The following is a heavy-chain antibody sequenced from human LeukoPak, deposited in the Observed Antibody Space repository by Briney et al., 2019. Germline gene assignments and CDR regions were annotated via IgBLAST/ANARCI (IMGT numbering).Heavy chain of an antibody. CDR1: GGSISSHY. V-gene: IGHV4-59*11. CDR3: AREVMAPIYYYYMEV. CDR2: IYYSGST. Sequence: SETLSLTCTVSGGSISSHYWSWIRQPPGKGLEWIGYIYYSGSTNYNPSLKSRVTISVVTSKNQFSLKLSSVTAADTAVYYCAREVMAPIYYYYMEVWGKGTTVTVSS. D-gene: IGHD2-21*01. J-gene: IGHJ6*03.